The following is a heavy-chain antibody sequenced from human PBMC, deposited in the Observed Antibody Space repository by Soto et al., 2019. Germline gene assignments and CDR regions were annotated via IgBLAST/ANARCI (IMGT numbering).Heavy chain of an antibody. CDR2: INAGNGNT. D-gene: IGHD5-18*01. CDR1: GYTFTSYA. CDR3: ARDDSWIQLWEY. V-gene: IGHV1-3*01. Sequence: ASVKVSCKASGYTFTSYAMHWVRQAPGRRLEWMGWINAGNGNTKYSQKFQGRVTITRDTSASTAYMELSSLRSEDTAVYYCARDDSWIQLWEYWGQGTLVTVSS. J-gene: IGHJ4*02.